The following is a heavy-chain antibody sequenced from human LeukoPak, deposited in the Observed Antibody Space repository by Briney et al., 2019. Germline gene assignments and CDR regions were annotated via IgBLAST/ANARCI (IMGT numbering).Heavy chain of an antibody. CDR2: ISGSGGST. V-gene: IGHV3-23*01. CDR3: AKDPSDVDAFDI. Sequence: SGGSLRLSCEAPGLTFSNSWMHWVRQAPGKGLEWVSAISGSGGSTYYADSVKGRFTISRDNSKNTLYLQMNSLRAEDTAVYYCAKDPSDVDAFDIWGQGTMVTVSS. J-gene: IGHJ3*02. CDR1: GLTFSNSW.